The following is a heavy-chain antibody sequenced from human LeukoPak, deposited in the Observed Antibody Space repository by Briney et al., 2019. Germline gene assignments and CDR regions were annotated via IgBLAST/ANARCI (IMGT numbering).Heavy chain of an antibody. CDR3: AHRPPYYDSSGYYYRDAFDI. Sequence: SGPTLVKPTQTLTLTCTFSGFSLSTSGVGVGWVRQPPGKALEWLALIYWDDDKRYSPSLKSRLTITKDTSKNQVVLTMTNMDPVDTATYYCAHRPPYYDSSGYYYRDAFDIWGQGTMVTVSS. CDR1: GFSLSTSGVG. CDR2: IYWDDDK. J-gene: IGHJ3*02. V-gene: IGHV2-5*02. D-gene: IGHD3-22*01.